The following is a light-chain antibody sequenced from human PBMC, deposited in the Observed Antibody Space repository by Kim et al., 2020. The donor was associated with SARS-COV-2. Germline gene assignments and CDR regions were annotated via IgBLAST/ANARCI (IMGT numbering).Light chain of an antibody. CDR3: CSYAGTSTWV. V-gene: IGLV2-23*02. CDR2: DVI. CDR1: SSDVGSYYL. Sequence: QSALTQPASVSGSPGQSITISCTGTSSDVGSYYLVSWYQHHPGKAPKLMIYDVIKRPSGVSNRFSGSKSGNTASLTISGLLAEDEADYYCCSYAGTSTWVFGGGTKLTVL. J-gene: IGLJ3*02.